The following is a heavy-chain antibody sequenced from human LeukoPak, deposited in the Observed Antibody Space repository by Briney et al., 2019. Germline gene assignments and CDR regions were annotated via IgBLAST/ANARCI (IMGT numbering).Heavy chain of an antibody. Sequence: GSLRLSCVASGFTFDDYGMSWVRQAPGKGLEWVSAIGATGAGTYYADSVKGRFTISRDNSKNTLYLQMNSLRAEDTAVYYCANRVGYSYGAWGQGTLVTVSS. CDR1: GFTFDDYG. J-gene: IGHJ5*02. D-gene: IGHD5-18*01. CDR3: ANRVGYSYGA. V-gene: IGHV3-23*01. CDR2: IGATGAGT.